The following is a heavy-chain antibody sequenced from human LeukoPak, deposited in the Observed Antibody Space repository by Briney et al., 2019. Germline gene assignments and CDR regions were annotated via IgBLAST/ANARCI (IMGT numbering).Heavy chain of an antibody. D-gene: IGHD5-18*01. V-gene: IGHV1-24*01. Sequence: ASVKVSCKVSGDTLTELSMHWVRQAPGKGLEWMGGFDPEDGETIYAQKFQGRVTMTEDTSTDTAYMELSSLRSEDTAVYYCATEFRDTAMVNWFDPWGQGTLVTVSS. CDR3: ATEFRDTAMVNWFDP. CDR1: GDTLTELS. J-gene: IGHJ5*02. CDR2: FDPEDGET.